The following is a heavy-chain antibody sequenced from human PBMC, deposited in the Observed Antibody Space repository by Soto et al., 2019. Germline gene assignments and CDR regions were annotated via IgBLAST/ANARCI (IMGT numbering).Heavy chain of an antibody. J-gene: IGHJ3*02. V-gene: IGHV1-2*02. CDR2: INPATGAA. CDR3: ARGGGVGVAGSAAFDM. Sequence: QLHLVQSGAVVKKPGASVTVSCSASGYPVTAYYMHWVRQAPGRGLEWMGGINPATGAAKYTQTVQGRVTMTRDTSTSTVFMELCGLTSGDTAVFYCARGGGVGVAGSAAFDMWGQGTLVTVSS. D-gene: IGHD3-3*01. CDR1: GYPVTAYY.